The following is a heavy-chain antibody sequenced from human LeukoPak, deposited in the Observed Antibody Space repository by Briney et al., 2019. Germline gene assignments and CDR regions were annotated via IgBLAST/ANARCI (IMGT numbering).Heavy chain of an antibody. V-gene: IGHV3-30-3*01. CDR1: GFTFSSYA. J-gene: IGHJ6*02. CDR2: ISYDGSNK. Sequence: GGSLRLSCAASGFTFSSYAMHWVRRAPGKGLEWVAVISYDGSNKYYADSVKGRFTISRDNSKNTLYLQMNSLRAEDTAAYYCARDQQVAATTYYYYYGMDVWGQGTTVTVSS. CDR3: ARDQQVAATTYYYYYGMDV. D-gene: IGHD2-15*01.